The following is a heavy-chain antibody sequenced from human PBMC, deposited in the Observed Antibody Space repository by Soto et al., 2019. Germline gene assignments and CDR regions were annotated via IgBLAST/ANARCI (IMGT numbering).Heavy chain of an antibody. CDR2: IKSKTDGGTT. J-gene: IGHJ1*01. Sequence: GGSLRLSCAASGFTFSNAWMSWVRQSPGKGLEWVGRIKSKTDGGTTYYAAPVKGTFTISRDDSKNTLYLQMNSLKTEDTAVYYGTTDRTCSSTSCYIVQHWGQGTMVTVSS. V-gene: IGHV3-15*01. CDR1: GFTFSNAW. CDR3: TTDRTCSSTSCYIVQH. D-gene: IGHD2-2*02.